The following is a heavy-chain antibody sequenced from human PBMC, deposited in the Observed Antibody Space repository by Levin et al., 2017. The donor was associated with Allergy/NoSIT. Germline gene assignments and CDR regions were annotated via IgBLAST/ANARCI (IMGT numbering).Heavy chain of an antibody. Sequence: ESLKISCTVSGGSISSRSYYWGWIRQPPGKGLEWIGSIYYSGSTYYNPSLKSRVTISVDTSKNQFSLKLSSVTAADTAVYYCARRPESYYYDSSGYYFDYWGQGTLVTVSS. CDR1: GGSISSRSYY. V-gene: IGHV4-39*01. D-gene: IGHD3-22*01. J-gene: IGHJ4*02. CDR2: IYYSGST. CDR3: ARRPESYYYDSSGYYFDY.